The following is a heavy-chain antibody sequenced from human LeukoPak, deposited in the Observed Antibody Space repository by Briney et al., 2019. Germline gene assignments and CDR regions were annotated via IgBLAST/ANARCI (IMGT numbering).Heavy chain of an antibody. J-gene: IGHJ4*02. CDR3: ARRRTYYYDSSGYYVTFFDY. Sequence: SETLSLTCAVYGGSFSGYYWSWIRQPPGKGLEWIGEMYHSGSTNYNPSLKSRVTISVDTSKNQFSLKLSSVTAADTAVYYCARRRTYYYDSSGYYVTFFDYWGQGTLVTVSS. CDR2: MYHSGST. D-gene: IGHD3-22*01. V-gene: IGHV4-34*01. CDR1: GGSFSGYY.